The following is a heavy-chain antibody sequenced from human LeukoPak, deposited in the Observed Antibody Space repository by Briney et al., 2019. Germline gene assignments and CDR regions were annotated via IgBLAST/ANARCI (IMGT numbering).Heavy chain of an antibody. CDR3: ARHLAPSSGYLTLDY. V-gene: IGHV4-38-2*02. Sequence: SETLSLTCTVSGYSINSGYYWSWIRQPPGKRLEWIGSIYYSGITSHNPSLKSRVTISVDTFKNQFSLKLSSVTAADTAVYYCARHLAPSSGYLTLDYWGQGTLVTVSS. J-gene: IGHJ4*02. CDR1: GYSINSGYY. D-gene: IGHD3-22*01. CDR2: IYYSGIT.